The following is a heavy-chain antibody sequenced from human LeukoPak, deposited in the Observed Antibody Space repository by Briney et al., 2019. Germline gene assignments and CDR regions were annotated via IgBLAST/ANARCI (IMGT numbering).Heavy chain of an antibody. CDR2: INPNSGGT. CDR3: AASIAVAGRGSVFDY. J-gene: IGHJ4*02. Sequence: ASVKVSCKASGYTFTGYYMHWVRQAPGQGLEWMGWINPNSGGTNYAQKFQGRVTMTRDTSISTAYMELSRLRSDDTAVYYCAASIAVAGRGSVFDYWGQGTLVTVSS. V-gene: IGHV1-2*02. D-gene: IGHD6-19*01. CDR1: GYTFTGYY.